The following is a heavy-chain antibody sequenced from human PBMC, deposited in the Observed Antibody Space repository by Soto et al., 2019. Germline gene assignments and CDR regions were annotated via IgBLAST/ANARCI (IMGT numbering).Heavy chain of an antibody. Sequence: SVKVSCKASGGTFSSYAISWVRQAPGQGLEWMGGIIPIFGTANYAQKFQGRVTITADESTSTAYMELSSLRSEDTAVYYCARGSDLGIAARPGWYFDLWGRGTLVTVSS. D-gene: IGHD6-6*01. J-gene: IGHJ2*01. CDR2: IIPIFGTA. CDR3: ARGSDLGIAARPGWYFDL. V-gene: IGHV1-69*13. CDR1: GGTFSSYA.